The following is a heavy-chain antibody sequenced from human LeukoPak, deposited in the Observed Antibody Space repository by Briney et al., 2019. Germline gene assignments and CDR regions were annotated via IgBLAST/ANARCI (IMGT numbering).Heavy chain of an antibody. CDR2: INPNSGGT. J-gene: IGHJ4*02. CDR1: GYTFTSYG. CDR3: ALEAILYYPRAPFDY. D-gene: IGHD2-8*01. Sequence: ASVKVSCKASGYTFTSYGISWVRQAPGQGLEWMRRINPNSGGTNYAQKFQGRVTMTRDTSISTAYMELSRLRSDDTAVYYCALEAILYYPRAPFDYWGQGTLVTVSS. V-gene: IGHV1-2*06.